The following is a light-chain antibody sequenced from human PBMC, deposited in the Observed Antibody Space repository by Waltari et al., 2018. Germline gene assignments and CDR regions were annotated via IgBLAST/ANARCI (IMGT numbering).Light chain of an antibody. CDR3: QQYYSTPWT. J-gene: IGKJ1*01. V-gene: IGKV4-1*01. CDR1: QRVLYTSNNRNY. CDR2: WAS. Sequence: DIVMTQSPDSLSVSLGERATINCKSSQRVLYTSNNRNYLAWFHQRPGQPSKMLIYWASTRQCGVSDRFSGAGSGTDFTLTISSLQAEDVGMYYCQQYYSTPWTFGQGTRVEIK.